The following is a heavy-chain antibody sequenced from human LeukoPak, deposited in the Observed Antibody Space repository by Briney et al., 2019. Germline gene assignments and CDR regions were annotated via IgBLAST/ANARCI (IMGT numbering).Heavy chain of an antibody. D-gene: IGHD2-2*01. CDR3: ASGRTDIVVVPATLRNYYFDY. CDR2: INPGGRST. Sequence: GASVKVSCKASGYTFTNYYIHWVRQAPGQGLEWMGIINPGGRSTSYAQKFQGRVTITADKSTSTAYMELSSLRSEDTAVYYCASGRTDIVVVPATLRNYYFDYWGQGTLVTVSS. J-gene: IGHJ4*02. CDR1: GYTFTNYY. V-gene: IGHV1-46*01.